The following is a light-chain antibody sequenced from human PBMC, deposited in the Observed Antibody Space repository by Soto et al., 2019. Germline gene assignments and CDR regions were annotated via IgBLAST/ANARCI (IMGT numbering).Light chain of an antibody. CDR2: AAS. Sequence: QMLLSHYSLPATVGDSVTITCRASQSISSYLNWYQQKPGKAPKLLIFAASSLQSGVPSRFSGSRSGPDFTLTISSLQPEDFATDYCQQSYSSPPPFGQGTKVDIK. CDR3: QQSYSSPPP. J-gene: IGKJ1*01. V-gene: IGKV1-39*01. CDR1: QSISSY.